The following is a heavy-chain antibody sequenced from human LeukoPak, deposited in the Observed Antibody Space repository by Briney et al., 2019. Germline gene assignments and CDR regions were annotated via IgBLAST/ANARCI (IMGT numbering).Heavy chain of an antibody. CDR3: ARGPGSGSYFAWFDS. CDR1: GGSFSGYY. Sequence: SETLSLTCAVYGGSFSGYYWNWIRQPPGKGLEWIGEINHTGNTLYNPSLKSRVTISGDMSNNRFSLKLTSVTAADTGVYYCARGPGSGSYFAWFDSWGQGTLVSVSS. V-gene: IGHV4-34*01. D-gene: IGHD3-10*01. J-gene: IGHJ5*01. CDR2: INHTGNT.